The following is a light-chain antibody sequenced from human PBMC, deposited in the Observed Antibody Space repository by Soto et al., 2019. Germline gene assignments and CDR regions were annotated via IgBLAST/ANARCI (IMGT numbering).Light chain of an antibody. Sequence: EIVMTQSPATLSVSPGERATLSCRASQSVSSNLAWYQQKPGQAPRLLIYGASTRATGIPARFSGSGSGTDSTLTTSSLQSENLAVFYCQKKKNGPQTFAKGTKGKTK. V-gene: IGKV3-15*01. CDR1: QSVSSN. CDR3: QKKKNGPQT. J-gene: IGKJ1*01. CDR2: GAS.